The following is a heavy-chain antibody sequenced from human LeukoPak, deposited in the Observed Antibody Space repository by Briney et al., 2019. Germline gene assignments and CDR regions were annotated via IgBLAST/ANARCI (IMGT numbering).Heavy chain of an antibody. CDR1: GYTFTGYY. V-gene: IGHV1-2*04. CDR3: ARDGANYYGSGSDYYYYGMDV. D-gene: IGHD3-10*01. Sequence: GASVKVSCKASGYTFTGYYMHWVRQAPGQGLEWMGWINPNSGGTNYAQKFQGWVTMTRDTSISTAYMELSRLRSDDTAVYYCARDGANYYGSGSDYYYYGMDVWGKGTTVTVSS. CDR2: INPNSGGT. J-gene: IGHJ6*04.